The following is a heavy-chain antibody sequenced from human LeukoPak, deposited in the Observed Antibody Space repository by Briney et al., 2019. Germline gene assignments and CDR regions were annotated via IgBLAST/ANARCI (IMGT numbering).Heavy chain of an antibody. Sequence: ASVKVSCKASGYTFTSYGISWVRQAPGQGLEWMGWINPNSGGTNYAQKFQGRVTMTRDTSISTAYMELSRLRSDDTAVYYCAREPIAHIAVAGTIDYWGQGTLVTVSS. J-gene: IGHJ4*02. CDR1: GYTFTSYG. D-gene: IGHD6-19*01. CDR3: AREPIAHIAVAGTIDY. CDR2: INPNSGGT. V-gene: IGHV1-2*02.